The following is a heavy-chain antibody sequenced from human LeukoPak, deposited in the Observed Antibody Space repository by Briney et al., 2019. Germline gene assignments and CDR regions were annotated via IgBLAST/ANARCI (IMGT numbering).Heavy chain of an antibody. J-gene: IGHJ3*02. Sequence: PGRSLRLSCAASGFTFSSYGMHWVRQAPGKGLEWVAVISYDGSNKYYADSVKGRFTISRDNSKNTLYLQMNSLRAEDTAVYYCAKAWLWFGELLNDAFDIWGQGTMVTVSS. CDR3: AKAWLWFGELLNDAFDI. CDR1: GFTFSSYG. CDR2: ISYDGSNK. D-gene: IGHD3-10*01. V-gene: IGHV3-30*18.